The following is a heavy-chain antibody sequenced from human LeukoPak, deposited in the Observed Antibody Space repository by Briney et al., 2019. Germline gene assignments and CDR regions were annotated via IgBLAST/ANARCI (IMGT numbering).Heavy chain of an antibody. J-gene: IGHJ4*02. CDR1: GGSLSSSSYY. Sequence: PSETLSLTCTVSGGSLSSSSYYWGWLRQPPGRGLEGLGYIYYSGSTNYNPSLKSRVTISVDTSKDQFSLKLSSVTAADTAVYYCARVGLPVTVAFDYWGQGTLVTVSS. CDR3: ARVGLPVTVAFDY. D-gene: IGHD2-21*02. V-gene: IGHV4-61*01. CDR2: IYYSGST.